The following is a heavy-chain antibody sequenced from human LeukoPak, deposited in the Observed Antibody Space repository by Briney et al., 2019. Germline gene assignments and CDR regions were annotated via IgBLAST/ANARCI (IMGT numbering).Heavy chain of an antibody. Sequence: PGGSLRLSCAASGFTFTNYSMTWVRQAPGKGLEWVSTIRGSGSDTYYVNSVKGRFIMSRDNSKDMLFLQMTGLRAEDTALYYCAKGRYGXXYDGFDVWGQGTLVTVSS. CDR2: IRGSGSDT. CDR3: AKGRYGXXYDGFDV. J-gene: IGHJ3*01. D-gene: IGHD4-17*01. CDR1: GFTFTNYS. V-gene: IGHV3-23*01.